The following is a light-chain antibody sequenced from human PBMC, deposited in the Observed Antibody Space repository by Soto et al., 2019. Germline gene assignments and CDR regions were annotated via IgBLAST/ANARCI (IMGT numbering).Light chain of an antibody. CDR1: QTVYTN. Sequence: DIVMTQSPATLSVSPGERATLSCRASQTVYTNLAWYQQKPGQAPRLLIYGASARAAGIPDRFSGSGSGTEFTLTISSLQSEDFAVYYCQQYNDWPLTFGGGTKVEIK. CDR3: QQYNDWPLT. V-gene: IGKV3-15*01. J-gene: IGKJ4*01. CDR2: GAS.